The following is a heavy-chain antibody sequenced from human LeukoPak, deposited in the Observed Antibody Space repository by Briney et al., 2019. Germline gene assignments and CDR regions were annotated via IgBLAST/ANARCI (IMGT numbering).Heavy chain of an antibody. CDR2: INRNGGST. D-gene: IGHD5-24*01. CDR1: GFTFEDYG. V-gene: IGHV3-20*04. Sequence: GGSLRLSCEASGFTFEDYGMSWVRQPPGKGLEWVSGINRNGGSTDYADSVKGRFTISRDNAKNSLYLQMNSLRAEDTAVYYCARFEETIEMALQLVYYYYMDVWGKGTTVTVSS. CDR3: ARFEETIEMALQLVYYYYMDV. J-gene: IGHJ6*03.